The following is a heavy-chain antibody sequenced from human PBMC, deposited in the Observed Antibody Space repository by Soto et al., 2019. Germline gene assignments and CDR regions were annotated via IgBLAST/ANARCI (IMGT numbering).Heavy chain of an antibody. CDR3: ARLGRSGTSSGMDV. Sequence: PGESLKISCKGSGYSFTSYWISWVRQMPGKGLEWMGRIDPSDSYTNYSPSFQGHVTISADKSISTAYRRGSSLKASDTAMYYCARLGRSGTSSGMDVWGQGTTVTVYS. CDR1: GYSFTSYW. J-gene: IGHJ6*02. V-gene: IGHV5-10-1*01. CDR2: IDPSDSYT. D-gene: IGHD1-7*01.